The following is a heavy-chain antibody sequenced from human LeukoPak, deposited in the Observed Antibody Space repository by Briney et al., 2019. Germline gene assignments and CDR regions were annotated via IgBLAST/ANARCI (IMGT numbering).Heavy chain of an antibody. Sequence: SETLSLTCAVYGGSFSGYYWSWIRQPPGKGLEWIGEINHSGSTNYNPSLKSRVTISVDTSKNQFSLKLSSVTAADTAVYYCARGTAAAGSSWFDPWGQGTLVTVSS. J-gene: IGHJ5*02. CDR3: ARGTAAAGSSWFDP. CDR2: INHSGST. D-gene: IGHD6-13*01. V-gene: IGHV4-34*01. CDR1: GGSFSGYY.